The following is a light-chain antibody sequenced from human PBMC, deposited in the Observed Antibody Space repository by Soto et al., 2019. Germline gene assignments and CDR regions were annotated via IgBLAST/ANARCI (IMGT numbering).Light chain of an antibody. CDR2: DAS. CDR1: QNIGTY. J-gene: IGKJ4*01. CDR3: QQRRNWPVT. Sequence: EIVLTQSPATLSLSPGGGATLSCRASQNIGTYLAWDQQKGGQAPRLVIFDASSRASGVPARFSGSGSGTDFTLAISILEPEDFAIYYCQQRRNWPVTVGGGTKVEI. V-gene: IGKV3-11*01.